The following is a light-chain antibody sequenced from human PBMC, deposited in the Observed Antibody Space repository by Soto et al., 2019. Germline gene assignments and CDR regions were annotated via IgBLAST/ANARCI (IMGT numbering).Light chain of an antibody. V-gene: IGLV2-14*01. CDR1: SSDVGGYNY. CDR3: SSYTSSSTLGV. CDR2: DVS. J-gene: IGLJ1*01. Sequence: QSVLTQPASVSGSPGQSITISCTGTSSDVGGYNYVSWYQQHPGKAPKLMIYDVSNGPSGVSNRFSDSKSGNTASLTISGLQAEDEADYYCSSYTSSSTLGVFGTGTKLTVL.